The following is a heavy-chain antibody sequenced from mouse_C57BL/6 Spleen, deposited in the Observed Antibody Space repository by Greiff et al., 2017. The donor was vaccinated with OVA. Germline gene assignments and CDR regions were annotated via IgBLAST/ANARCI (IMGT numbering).Heavy chain of an antibody. V-gene: IGHV1-82*01. J-gene: IGHJ2*01. CDR1: GYAFSSSW. CDR2: IYPGDGDT. CDR3: ARLHSNYGY. Sequence: QVQLQQSGPELVKPGASVKISCKASGYAFSSSWMNWVKQRPGKGLEWIGRIYPGDGDTNYNGKFKGKATLTADKSSSTAYIQLSSLTSDDSAVYFCARLHSNYGYWGQGTTLTVSS. D-gene: IGHD2-5*01.